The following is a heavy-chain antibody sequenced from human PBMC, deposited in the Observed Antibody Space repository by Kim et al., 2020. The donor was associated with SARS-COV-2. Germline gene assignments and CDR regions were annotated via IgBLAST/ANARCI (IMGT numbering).Heavy chain of an antibody. D-gene: IGHD6-19*01. V-gene: IGHV3-21*01. CDR1: GFTFSSYT. CDR3: ARVLSSGWSYFDY. Sequence: GGSLRLSCAASGFTFSSYTMNWVRQAPGKGLEWVSSISSSSSYIYYADSVKGRFTISRDNAKNSLYLQMNSLRAEDMAVYYCARVLSSGWSYFDYWGQGTLVTVSS. J-gene: IGHJ4*02. CDR2: ISSSSSYI.